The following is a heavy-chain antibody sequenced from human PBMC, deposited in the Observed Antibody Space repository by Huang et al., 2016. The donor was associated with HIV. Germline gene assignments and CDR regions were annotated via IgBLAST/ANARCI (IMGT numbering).Heavy chain of an antibody. CDR2: ISKTSGAT. CDR1: GYTFSTYS. CDR3: VRDSSSGLQLRY. J-gene: IGHJ4*02. D-gene: IGHD3-22*01. V-gene: IGHV3-48*01. Sequence: EVQLVESGGGLAQPGGSLRLSCVASGYTFSTYSMNWVRQAPGKGLKWVSYISKTSGATSYAESVKGRFTVSRDNVKNSLYLQMNRLRVEDTAMYYCVRDSSSGLQLRYWGQGALVIVS.